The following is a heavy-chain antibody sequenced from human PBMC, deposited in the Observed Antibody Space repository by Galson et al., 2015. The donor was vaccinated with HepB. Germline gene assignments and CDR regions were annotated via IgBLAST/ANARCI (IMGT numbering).Heavy chain of an antibody. D-gene: IGHD6-19*01. CDR1: GFTFSDYG. J-gene: IGHJ6*02. CDR2: IWYDGSNK. Sequence: SLRLSCAASGFTFSDYGIHWVRQAPGKGLEWVAVIWYDGSNKYYSDSVKGRFTISRDRFKNTVDLQMNSLRAEDTAVDYCARDKEGRGWYHSYYGMDIWGQGTTVTVSS. V-gene: IGHV3-33*01. CDR3: ARDKEGRGWYHSYYGMDI.